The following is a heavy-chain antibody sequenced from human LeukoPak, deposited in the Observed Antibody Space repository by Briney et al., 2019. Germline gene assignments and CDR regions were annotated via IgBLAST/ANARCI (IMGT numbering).Heavy chain of an antibody. CDR1: GFTFSSYE. CDR3: ARDQVSSSGYLDYFDY. CDR2: ISRGSGSTT. V-gene: IGHV3-48*03. Sequence: GVSLRLSCAASGFTFSSYEMNWVRQAPGKGLEWVSYISRGSGSTTYYAESVKGRFTISRDNAKNSLYLQMNSLRVEDTAVYYCARDQVSSSGYLDYFDYWGQGALVTVSS. J-gene: IGHJ4*02. D-gene: IGHD3-22*01.